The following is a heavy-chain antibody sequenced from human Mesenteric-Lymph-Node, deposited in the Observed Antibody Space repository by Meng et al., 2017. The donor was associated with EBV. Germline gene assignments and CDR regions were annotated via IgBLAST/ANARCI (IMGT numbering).Heavy chain of an antibody. D-gene: IGHD3-10*01. CDR2: MYSSGST. Sequence: QVQLKEPDPGLWQPSKTLSLTCAVSGGSISSGGYYWTWIRQPPGKGLEWIGYMYSSGSTYYNPSLESRFAMSLDTYKNQFSLRLTSVTAADTALYYCARGAYEGSGSKFADWGQGTLVTVSS. V-gene: IGHV4-30-4*01. J-gene: IGHJ4*02. CDR1: GGSISSGGYY. CDR3: ARGAYEGSGSKFAD.